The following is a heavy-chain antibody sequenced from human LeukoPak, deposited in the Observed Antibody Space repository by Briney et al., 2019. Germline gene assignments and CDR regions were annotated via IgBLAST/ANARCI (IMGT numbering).Heavy chain of an antibody. J-gene: IGHJ4*02. CDR1: GGSISSGGYS. D-gene: IGHD3-16*02. V-gene: IGHV4-30-2*01. CDR3: ARGAPGSFGGVIEPRYYSDY. Sequence: SETLSLTCAVSGGSISSGGYSWSWIRQPPGKGLEWIGYIYHSGSTYYNPSLKSRVTISVDRSKNQFSLKLSSVTAADTAVYYCARGAPGSFGGVIEPRYYSDYWGQGTLVTVSS. CDR2: IYHSGST.